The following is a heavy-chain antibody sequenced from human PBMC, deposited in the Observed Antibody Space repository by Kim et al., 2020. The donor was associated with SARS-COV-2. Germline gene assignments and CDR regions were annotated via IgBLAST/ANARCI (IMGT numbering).Heavy chain of an antibody. J-gene: IGHJ3*01. D-gene: IGHD2-21*02. CDR3: ARRLTLDAFDV. V-gene: IGHV4-39*01. Sequence: SPSLMSRVTFSVDTSKNQLSLKLFSVSAADTAIYYCARRLTLDAFDVWGQGTAVTVST.